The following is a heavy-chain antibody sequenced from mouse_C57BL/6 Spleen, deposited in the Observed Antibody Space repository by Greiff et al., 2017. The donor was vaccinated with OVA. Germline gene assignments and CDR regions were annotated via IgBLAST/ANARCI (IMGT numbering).Heavy chain of an antibody. CDR1: GYTFTSYW. CDR2: IHPNSGST. Sequence: QVQLQQPGAELVKPGASVTLSCKASGYTFTSYWMHWVKQRPGQGLEWIGMIHPNSGSTNYNEKFKSKATLTVAKSSSTAYMQLSSLTSEDSAVYYCARGKLRGYAMDYWGQGTSVTVSS. V-gene: IGHV1-64*01. CDR3: ARGKLRGYAMDY. J-gene: IGHJ4*01. D-gene: IGHD1-1*01.